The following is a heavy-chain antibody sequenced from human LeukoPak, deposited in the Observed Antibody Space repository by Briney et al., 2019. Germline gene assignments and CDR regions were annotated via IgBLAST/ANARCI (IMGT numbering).Heavy chain of an antibody. Sequence: SETLSLICAVYGGSFSGYYWSWIRQPPGKGLEWIGEINHSGSTNYNPSLKSRVTISVDTSKNQFSLKLSSVTAADTAVYYCASGPIVVVPAAMRRGSYWGQGTLVTVSS. D-gene: IGHD2-2*01. J-gene: IGHJ4*02. CDR3: ASGPIVVVPAAMRRGSY. CDR2: INHSGST. CDR1: GGSFSGYY. V-gene: IGHV4-34*01.